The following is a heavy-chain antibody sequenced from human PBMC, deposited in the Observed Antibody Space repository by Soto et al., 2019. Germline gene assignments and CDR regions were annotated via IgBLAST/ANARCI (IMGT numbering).Heavy chain of an antibody. CDR1: GYSINSNNG. D-gene: IGHD2-2*01. J-gene: IGHJ1*01. CDR3: ARKQRKPAAIWN. V-gene: IGHV4-28*01. CDR2: IYYTGTT. Sequence: TSETLSLTCVVSGYSINSNNGWGWIRQPPGKGLEWIGDIYYTGTTYYNPSLKSRVTMSVDTAKDQFSLRLSSVTAVDTAVYYCARKQRKPAAIWNWGQGTLVTVSS.